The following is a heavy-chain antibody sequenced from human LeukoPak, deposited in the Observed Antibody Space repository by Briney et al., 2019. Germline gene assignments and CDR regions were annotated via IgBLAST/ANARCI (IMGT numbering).Heavy chain of an antibody. CDR1: DGSFSCYY. V-gene: IGHV4-34*01. D-gene: IGHD6-6*01. CDR2: INHSGST. Sequence: AETLSLSCAVYDGSFSCYYWSWIRQPPGKGLEWVGEINHSGSTNYNPYLQSRVTISVDTSKNQFSLKLSPLTAADTAVYYCSRGILCRSSLGYVDYWGQGTLGTASS. J-gene: IGHJ4*02. CDR3: SRGILCRSSLGYVDY.